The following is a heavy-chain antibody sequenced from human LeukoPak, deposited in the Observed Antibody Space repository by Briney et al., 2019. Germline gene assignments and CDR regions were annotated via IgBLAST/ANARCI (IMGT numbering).Heavy chain of an antibody. CDR2: INHSGST. J-gene: IGHJ5*02. V-gene: IGHV4-34*01. CDR3: ARYGHDWNYVNWFDP. D-gene: IGHD1-7*01. CDR1: GGSFSGYY. Sequence: PSETLSLTCAVYGGSFSGYYWSWIRQPPGKGLEWIGEINHSGSTNYNPPLKSRVTISVDTSKNQFSLKLSSVTTADTAVYYCARYGHDWNYVNWFDPWGQGTLVTVSS.